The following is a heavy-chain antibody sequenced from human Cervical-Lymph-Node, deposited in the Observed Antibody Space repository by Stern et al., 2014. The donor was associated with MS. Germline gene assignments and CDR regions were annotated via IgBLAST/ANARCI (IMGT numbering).Heavy chain of an antibody. J-gene: IGHJ4*01. V-gene: IGHV5-51*03. CDR1: GYTFTTSW. CDR2: IYPGDSDI. Sequence: EVQLVESGAEVKKAGESLKISCKASGYTFTTSWIGWVRQMPGKGLEWMGVIYPGDSDIRYSPSFQGQVTISADKSLNTAYLQWSSLKASDTAMYYCVRLESYFDYCGHGTLVTVSS. CDR3: VRLESYFDY.